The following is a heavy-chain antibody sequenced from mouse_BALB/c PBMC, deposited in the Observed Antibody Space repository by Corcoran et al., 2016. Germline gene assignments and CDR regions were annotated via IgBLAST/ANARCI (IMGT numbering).Heavy chain of an antibody. Sequence: QIQLVQSGPEPKKPGETVKISCKASGYTFTNYGMNWVKQAPGKGLKWMGWINTYTGEPTYADDFKGRFAFSLETSASTAYLQINNLKNEDTATYFCARECTWHNWYMDVWGAGTTVTVSS. V-gene: IGHV9-3-1*01. D-gene: IGHD3-1*01. CDR1: GYTFTNYG. J-gene: IGHJ1*01. CDR2: INTYTGEP. CDR3: ARECTWHNWYMDV.